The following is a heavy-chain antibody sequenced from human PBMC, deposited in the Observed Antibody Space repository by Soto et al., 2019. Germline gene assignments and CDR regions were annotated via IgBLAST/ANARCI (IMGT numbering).Heavy chain of an antibody. J-gene: IGHJ6*02. Sequence: QVRLQESGPGLVKPSETLSLTCTVSGGSISSYYWSWIRQPPGEGLEWIGYMYNTGSTIYNPSLKRRVTISVDTSKNQFSLKLNSVTAADTAVYYCARDLWGYCGADCYPLDVWGQGTMVTVSS. CDR2: MYNTGST. CDR3: ARDLWGYCGADCYPLDV. V-gene: IGHV4-59*01. CDR1: GGSISSYY. D-gene: IGHD2-21*02.